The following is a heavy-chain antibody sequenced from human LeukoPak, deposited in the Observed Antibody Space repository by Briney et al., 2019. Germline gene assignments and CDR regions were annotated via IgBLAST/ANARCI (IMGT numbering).Heavy chain of an antibody. CDR2: ISSSSSTI. J-gene: IGHJ4*02. CDR3: TRDSPPDY. V-gene: IGHV3-48*01. CDR1: GFTFSTYW. Sequence: PGGSLRLSCAASGFTFSTYWMSWVRQAPGKGLEWVSYISSSSSTIYYADSVKGRFTIFRDNAKNSLYLQMNSLRAEDTAIYYCTRDSPPDYWGQGTLVTVSS.